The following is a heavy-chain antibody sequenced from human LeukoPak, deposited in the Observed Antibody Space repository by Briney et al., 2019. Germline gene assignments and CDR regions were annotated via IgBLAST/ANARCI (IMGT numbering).Heavy chain of an antibody. CDR3: ARHRASLELGYHYYYYMDV. Sequence: GALRLSCAASGFTVSSNYMSWIRQPPGKGLKWIGNVYYSGSTYYNPSLKSRVTISVDTSKNQFSLKLSSVTAADTAVYYCARHRASLELGYHYYYYMDVWGKGTTVTISS. CDR2: VYYSGST. D-gene: IGHD1-7*01. V-gene: IGHV4-59*04. J-gene: IGHJ6*03. CDR1: GFTVSSNY.